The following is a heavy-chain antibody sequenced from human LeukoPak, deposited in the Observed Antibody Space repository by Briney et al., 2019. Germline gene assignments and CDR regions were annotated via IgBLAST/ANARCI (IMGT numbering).Heavy chain of an antibody. CDR1: GFTFSSEW. J-gene: IGHJ4*02. V-gene: IGHV3-74*01. CDR3: AKDRYHDSSGYIFDY. D-gene: IGHD3-22*01. Sequence: GGSLRLSCAASGFTFSSEWMHWVRQAPGRGLVWISHIDGNGRTTNYGDSVRGRFTVSRDNAKNTLYLQMNSLRAEDTAVYYCAKDRYHDSSGYIFDYWGQGTLVTVSS. CDR2: IDGNGRTT.